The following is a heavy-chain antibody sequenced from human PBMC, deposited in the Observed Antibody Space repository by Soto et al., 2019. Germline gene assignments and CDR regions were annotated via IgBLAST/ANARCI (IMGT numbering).Heavy chain of an antibody. CDR2: ISYDGRNK. J-gene: IGHJ4*02. CDR3: AKETSRFAVPPALDY. Sequence: ESVGGVVQPGGSLRLSCAASGFTFSNYAMHWVRLAPGTGLEWVAGISYDGRNKFSADSVKGRFTISRDNSQNTLYLQMNSLRPEDTAVYYCAKETSRFAVPPALDYWGQRTLVTVS. CDR1: GFTFSNYA. V-gene: IGHV3-30*18. D-gene: IGHD2-2*01.